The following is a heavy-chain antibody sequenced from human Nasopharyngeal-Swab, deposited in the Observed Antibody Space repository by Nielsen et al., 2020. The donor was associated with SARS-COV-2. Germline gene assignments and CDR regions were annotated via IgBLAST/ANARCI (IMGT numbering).Heavy chain of an antibody. CDR2: VHHSGST. D-gene: IGHD2-2*01. V-gene: IGHV4-4*02. J-gene: IGHJ4*01. Sequence: WIRQPPGKGLAWIGAVHHSGSTHYNPSLKSQVVISADKSNQFSLRMNSVTAADTALYYCARSLVGCSSHTCALMNWGHGTLVTVSS. CDR3: ARSLVGCSSHTCALMN.